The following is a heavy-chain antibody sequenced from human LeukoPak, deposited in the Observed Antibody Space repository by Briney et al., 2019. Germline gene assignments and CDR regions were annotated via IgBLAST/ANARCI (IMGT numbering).Heavy chain of an antibody. CDR2: ISAYNGNT. CDR3: ARGSIAAAGYYFDY. V-gene: IGHV1-18*01. D-gene: IGHD6-13*01. J-gene: IGHJ4*02. Sequence: ASVKVPCKVSGYTFTSYGISWVRQAPGQGLEWMGWISAYNGNTNYAQKLQGRVTMTTDTSTSTAYMELRSLRSDDTAVYYCARGSIAAAGYYFDYWGQGTLVTVSS. CDR1: GYTFTSYG.